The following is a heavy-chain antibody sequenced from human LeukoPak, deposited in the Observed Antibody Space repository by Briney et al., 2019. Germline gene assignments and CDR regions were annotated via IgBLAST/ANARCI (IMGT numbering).Heavy chain of an antibody. CDR3: AKESAEVVSTHEY. J-gene: IGHJ4*02. D-gene: IGHD2-15*01. CDR2: ISNSGGTT. CDR1: GFTFSTYA. V-gene: IGHV3-23*01. Sequence: GGSLRLSCAASGFTFSTYAMSWVRQAPGKGLEWVSTISNSGGTTYYGDSVKGRFTISRDKSKNTLSLQMNSLRAEDTAVYYCAKESAEVVSTHEYWGQGTLVTVSS.